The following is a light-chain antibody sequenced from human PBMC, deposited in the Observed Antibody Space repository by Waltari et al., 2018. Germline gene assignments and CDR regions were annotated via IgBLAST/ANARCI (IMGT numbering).Light chain of an antibody. CDR3: QQFKSYPIT. CDR1: QGISNT. V-gene: IGKV1-13*02. Sequence: AIQLTQSPSSLSASVGDRVTVTCLASQGISNTLAWYQQKPGKAPKLLIYDASTLESGVPSRFSGSGSGTDFTLTISSLQPEDFATYYCQQFKSYPITFGQGTRLEI. J-gene: IGKJ5*01. CDR2: DAS.